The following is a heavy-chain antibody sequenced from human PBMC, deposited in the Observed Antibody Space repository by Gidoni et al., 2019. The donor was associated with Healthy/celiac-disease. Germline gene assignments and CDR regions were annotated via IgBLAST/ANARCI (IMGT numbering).Heavy chain of an antibody. Sequence: QVQLQQWGAGLLKPSETLSLTCAVYGGSFSGYYWSWIRQPPGKGLEWIGQINHSGNTNYNPSLKSRVTISVDTSKNQFSLKLSSVTAADTAVYYCARVGSRTRSYSSSWYVDYWGQGTLVTVSS. CDR3: ARVGSRTRSYSSSWYVDY. V-gene: IGHV4-34*01. J-gene: IGHJ4*02. CDR2: INHSGNT. D-gene: IGHD6-13*01. CDR1: GGSFSGYY.